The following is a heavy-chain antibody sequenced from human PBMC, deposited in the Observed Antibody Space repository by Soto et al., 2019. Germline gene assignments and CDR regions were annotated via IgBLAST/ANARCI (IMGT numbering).Heavy chain of an antibody. Sequence: QVQLQQWGAGLLKPSETMSLTCAVSGGSFSGYYWTWIRQPPGTGLEWVGEINHSGSTNYNPALKDLVTISVDTSKNQFSLMLTSVTAADTAVYYCARDKITGLFDYWGQGTLVTVSS. CDR1: GGSFSGYY. V-gene: IGHV4-34*01. CDR2: INHSGST. CDR3: ARDKITGLFDY. J-gene: IGHJ4*02. D-gene: IGHD2-8*02.